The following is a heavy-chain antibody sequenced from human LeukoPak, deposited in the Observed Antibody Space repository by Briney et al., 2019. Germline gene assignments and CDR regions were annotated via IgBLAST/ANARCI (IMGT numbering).Heavy chain of an antibody. V-gene: IGHV1-24*01. D-gene: IGHD3-9*01. CDR3: ATIRGLTGYLLYYFDY. Sequence: ASVKVSCKVSGYTLTELSMHWVRQAPGKGLEWMGGFDPEDGETIYAQKFQGGVTMTEDTSTDTAYMELSSLRSEDTAVYYCATIRGLTGYLLYYFDYWGQGTLVTVSS. J-gene: IGHJ4*02. CDR1: GYTLTELS. CDR2: FDPEDGET.